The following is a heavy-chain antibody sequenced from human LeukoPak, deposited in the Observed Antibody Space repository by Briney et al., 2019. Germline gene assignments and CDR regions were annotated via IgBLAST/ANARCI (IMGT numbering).Heavy chain of an antibody. D-gene: IGHD2-21*02. V-gene: IGHV3-23*01. Sequence: GGSLRLSCAASGFTFSSYAMSWVRQAPGKGLEWVSAISGSGGSTYYADSVKGRFTISRDNFKNTLYLQMNSLRAEDTAVYYCAKDYKRVIVVVTAIQPYYFDYWGQGTLVTVSS. CDR2: ISGSGGST. CDR3: AKDYKRVIVVVTAIQPYYFDY. J-gene: IGHJ4*02. CDR1: GFTFSSYA.